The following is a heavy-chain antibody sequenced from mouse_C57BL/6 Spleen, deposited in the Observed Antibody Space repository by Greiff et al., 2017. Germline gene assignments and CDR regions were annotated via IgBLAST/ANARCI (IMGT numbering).Heavy chain of an antibody. J-gene: IGHJ4*01. CDR1: GYSFTDYN. V-gene: IGHV1-39*01. CDR2: INPNYGTT. CDR3: ARGMIYYGNYGYAMDY. Sequence: VHVKQSGPELVKPGASVKISCKASGYSFTDYNMNWVKQSNGKSLEWIGVINPNYGTTSYNQKFKGKATLTVDQSSSTAYMQLNSLTSEDSAVYYCARGMIYYGNYGYAMDYWGQGTSVTVSS. D-gene: IGHD2-1*01.